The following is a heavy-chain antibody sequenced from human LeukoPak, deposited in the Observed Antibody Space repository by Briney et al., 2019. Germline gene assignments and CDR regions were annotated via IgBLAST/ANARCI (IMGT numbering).Heavy chain of an antibody. Sequence: GGSLRLSCVASGEPSGVTFNRYWMSWVPQAPGKGLEGLANIKEEGSANNYLDYVKGRFTISRDNAKNSLSMQITSLRAEDTAVYYCARDAAADPTVVSPTTADYWGQGTLVTVSS. J-gene: IGHJ4*02. D-gene: IGHD4-23*01. CDR2: IKEEGSAN. CDR1: GEPSGVTFNRYW. CDR3: ARDAAADPTVVSPTTADY. V-gene: IGHV3-7*01.